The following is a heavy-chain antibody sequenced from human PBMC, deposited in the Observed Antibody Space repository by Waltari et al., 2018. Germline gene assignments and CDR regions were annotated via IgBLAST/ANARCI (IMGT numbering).Heavy chain of an antibody. CDR1: DDSISSGDYY. CDR2: IYYSGHT. CDR3: ARSLHVFKAAAGMFDY. Sequence: QLQLQESGPGLVKPSGTLSLTCTVSDDSISSGDYYWGWIRQPPGKGLEWIGSIYYSGHTPYNPSLRSRVTMSVDTSKKQFSLKLSSVTAADTAVYYCARSLHVFKAAAGMFDYWGQGTLVTVSS. V-gene: IGHV4-39*01. D-gene: IGHD6-13*01. J-gene: IGHJ4*02.